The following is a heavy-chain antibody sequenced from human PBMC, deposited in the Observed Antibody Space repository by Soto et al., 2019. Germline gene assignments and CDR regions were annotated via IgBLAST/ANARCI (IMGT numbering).Heavy chain of an antibody. CDR2: IYWDDSK. CDR3: AHAYGGRSLY. D-gene: IGHD1-26*01. Sequence: QITLKESGPTLVKPTQTLTLTCTFSGFSLTTDRVGVGWIRQPPGEALEWLAVIYWDDSKTYRPSLESRLTTTKDTPKNRVALTMTSRDSRDTATYYCAHAYGGRSLYWGQGTLVTVSS. CDR1: GFSLTTDRVG. J-gene: IGHJ4*02. V-gene: IGHV2-5*02.